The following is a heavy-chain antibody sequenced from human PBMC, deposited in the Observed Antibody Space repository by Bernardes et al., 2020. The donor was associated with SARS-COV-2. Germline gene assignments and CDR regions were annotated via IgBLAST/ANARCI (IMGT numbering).Heavy chain of an antibody. J-gene: IGHJ4*02. CDR2: IYYTGST. D-gene: IGHD3-9*01. CDR3: ASAKYDLLTGYYNPFDS. CDR1: GGSVNSKTYY. V-gene: IGHV4-39*01. Sequence: SETLSLTCAVSGGSVNSKTYYWGCVRQAPGKGLEWIGNIYYTGSTYYNPSLKSRVTISVDTSRNQFSLILNSMTAADTAVYFCASAKYDLLTGYYNPFDSWGQGILVTVSS.